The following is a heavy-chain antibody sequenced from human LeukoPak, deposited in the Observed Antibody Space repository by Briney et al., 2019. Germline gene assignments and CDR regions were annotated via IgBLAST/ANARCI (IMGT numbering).Heavy chain of an antibody. CDR2: IHHSGNS. CDR3: TRGHWGLQS. J-gene: IGHJ5*02. Sequence: PSETLSLTCTVSGASVTDYYWSWIRQSPGKGLEWISYIHHSGNSDYNPPLPSRLTTSLDTSKYEISQHLISVTAAVTAVYYCTRGHWGLQSWSQGTLVTVSS. CDR1: GASVTDYY. V-gene: IGHV4-59*02. D-gene: IGHD7-27*01.